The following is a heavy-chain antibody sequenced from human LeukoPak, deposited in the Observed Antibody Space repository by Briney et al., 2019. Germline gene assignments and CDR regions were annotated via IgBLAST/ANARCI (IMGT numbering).Heavy chain of an antibody. Sequence: PGGSLRLSCAASGFTFSSYSMNWVRQAPGKGLEWVSSISSSSYIYYADSVKGRFTISRDNAKNSLYLQMNSLRAEDTAVYYCARQAVARPFDLWGQGTMVAVSS. V-gene: IGHV3-21*01. CDR3: ARQAVARPFDL. CDR1: GFTFSSYS. CDR2: ISSSSYI. J-gene: IGHJ3*01.